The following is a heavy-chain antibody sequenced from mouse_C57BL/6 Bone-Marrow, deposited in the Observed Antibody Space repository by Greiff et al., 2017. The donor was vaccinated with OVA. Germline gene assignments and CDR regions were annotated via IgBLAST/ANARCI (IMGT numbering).Heavy chain of an antibody. CDR1: GYTFTSYW. CDR3: SGIYYKYDAYYFDD. CDR2: IYPGNSDT. D-gene: IGHD2-14*01. J-gene: IGHJ2*01. V-gene: IGHV1-5*01. Sequence: EVQLQQSGTVLARPGASVKMSCKTSGYTFTSYWMHWVKQRPGQGLEWIGAIYPGNSDTSYNQKFKGKAKLTAVTSASTAYMELSSLTNEDSAVYYCSGIYYKYDAYYFDDWGQGTTLTVSS.